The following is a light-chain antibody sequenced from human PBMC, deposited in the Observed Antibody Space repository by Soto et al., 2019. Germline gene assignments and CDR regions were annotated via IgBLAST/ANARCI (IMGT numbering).Light chain of an antibody. CDR3: QQSYSTLFT. CDR1: QSISSY. Sequence: DIPMTQSPCSLSASVGDRVTITCRASQSISSYLNWYQQKPGKAPKLLIYAASSLQSGVPSRFSGSGSGTDFTLTISSLQPEDFATYYCQQSYSTLFTFGPGTKVDIK. J-gene: IGKJ3*01. CDR2: AAS. V-gene: IGKV1-39*01.